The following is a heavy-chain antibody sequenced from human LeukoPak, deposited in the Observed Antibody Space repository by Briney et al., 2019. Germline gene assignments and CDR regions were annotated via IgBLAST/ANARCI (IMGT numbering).Heavy chain of an antibody. CDR2: IVGRGGNT. CDR1: GFTFSNYA. Sequence: GGSLRLSCAASGFTFSNYAMSWVRQAPGKGLEWVSAIVGRGGNTFYTDSVKGRFTISRDNSKNTLYLQMNSLTAEDTAVYYCAKEGFDSWGQGTLVTVSS. J-gene: IGHJ4*02. CDR3: AKEGFDS. V-gene: IGHV3-23*01.